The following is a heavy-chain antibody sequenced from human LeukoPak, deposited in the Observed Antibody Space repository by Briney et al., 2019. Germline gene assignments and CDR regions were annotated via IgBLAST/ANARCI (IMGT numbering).Heavy chain of an antibody. CDR2: MNPNSGNT. Sequence: ASVKVSCKASGYTFTNYDINWVRQATGQGLEWMGWMNPNSGNTAYAQRFQGRVTITRNTSISTAYMEVSSLRSEDTAVYYCARRLGLRWDLQAFDIWGQGTMVTVSS. CDR3: ARRLGLRWDLQAFDI. D-gene: IGHD4-23*01. J-gene: IGHJ3*02. V-gene: IGHV1-8*03. CDR1: GYTFTNYD.